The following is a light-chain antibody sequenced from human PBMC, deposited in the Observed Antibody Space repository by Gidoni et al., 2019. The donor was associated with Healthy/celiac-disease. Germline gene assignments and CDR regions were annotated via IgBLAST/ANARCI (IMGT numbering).Light chain of an antibody. J-gene: IGLJ1*01. CDR1: SSDVGGYNY. CDR3: SSYTSSSTL. V-gene: IGLV2-14*01. Sequence: QSALTQPASVSGSPGQSITISCTGNSSDVGGYNYVSWYQQHPGKAPKLMIYDVSNRPSGVSNRFSGSKSGNTASLTISGLPAEDEADYYCSSYTSSSTLFGTGTKVTVL. CDR2: DVS.